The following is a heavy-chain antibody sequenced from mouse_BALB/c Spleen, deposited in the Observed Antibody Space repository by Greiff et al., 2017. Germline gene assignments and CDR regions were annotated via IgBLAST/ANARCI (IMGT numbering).Heavy chain of an antibody. Sequence: EVMLVESGGGLVKPGGSLKLSCAASGFAFSSYDMSWVRQTPEKRLEWVAYISSGGGSTYYPDTVKGRFTISRDNAKNTLYLQMSSLKSEDTAMYYCARHDSHDAMDYWGQGTSVTVSS. D-gene: IGHD6-1*01. J-gene: IGHJ4*01. V-gene: IGHV5-12-1*01. CDR1: GFAFSSYD. CDR3: ARHDSHDAMDY. CDR2: ISSGGGST.